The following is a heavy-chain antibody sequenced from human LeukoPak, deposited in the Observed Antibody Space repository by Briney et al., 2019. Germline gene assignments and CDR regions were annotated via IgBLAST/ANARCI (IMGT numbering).Heavy chain of an antibody. D-gene: IGHD1-14*01. J-gene: IGHJ5*02. CDR1: GYPFTTYE. Sequence: GASVTVSCKPSGYPFTTYEINWVRQAAGQGLEWMGWVHPNSGNTAYAQKFQRRVTMTSDTSITTAYMELSGLRSDDTAVYFCARGPRNDPWGQGTLVTVSS. CDR3: ARGPRNDP. CDR2: VHPNSGNT. V-gene: IGHV1-8*01.